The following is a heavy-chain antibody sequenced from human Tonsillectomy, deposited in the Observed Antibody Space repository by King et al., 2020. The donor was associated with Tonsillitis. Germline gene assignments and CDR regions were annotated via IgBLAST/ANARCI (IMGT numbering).Heavy chain of an antibody. CDR2: IYYSGST. J-gene: IGHJ3*02. V-gene: IGHV4-39*07. CDR3: ARSRDLFRAFDI. Sequence: LQLQESGPGLVKPSETLSLTCTVSGGSISSSSYYWGWIRQPPGEGLEWIGSIYYSGSTYYNPSLKSRVTISVDTSKNQFSLKLSSVTAADTAVYYCARSRDLFRAFDIWDQGTMVTVSS. CDR1: GGSISSSSYY. D-gene: IGHD2/OR15-2a*01.